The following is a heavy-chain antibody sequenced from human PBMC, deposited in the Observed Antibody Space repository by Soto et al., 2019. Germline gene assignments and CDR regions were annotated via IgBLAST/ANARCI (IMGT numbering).Heavy chain of an antibody. V-gene: IGHV1-18*01. Sequence: ASVKVSCKASGYTFSTYGITWVRQAPGQGLEWMGWINPLKGDTNSAARFQDRLTMTTDTSTRTAYMELRSLTSDDTAVYYCARVKVPAAILGAFDLWGQGTVVTV. CDR2: INPLKGDT. CDR1: GYTFSTYG. D-gene: IGHD2-2*02. J-gene: IGHJ3*01. CDR3: ARVKVPAAILGAFDL.